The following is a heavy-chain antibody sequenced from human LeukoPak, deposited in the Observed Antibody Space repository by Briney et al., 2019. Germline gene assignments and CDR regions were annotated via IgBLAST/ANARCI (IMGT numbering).Heavy chain of an antibody. CDR3: ARDRWDYSNAAIDY. CDR2: INHSGST. D-gene: IGHD4-11*01. Sequence: SETLSLTCAVYGGSFSGYYWSWIRQPPGKGLEWIGEINHSGSTNYNPSLKSRATISVDTSKNQFSLKLSSVTAADTAVYYCARDRWDYSNAAIDYWGQGTLVTVSS. CDR1: GGSFSGYY. J-gene: IGHJ4*02. V-gene: IGHV4-34*01.